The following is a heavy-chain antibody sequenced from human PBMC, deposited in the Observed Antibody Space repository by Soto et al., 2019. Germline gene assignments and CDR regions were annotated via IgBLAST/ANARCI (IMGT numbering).Heavy chain of an antibody. Sequence: PSETLSLTCTVSGGSISSGPYSWGWIRQPPGKGLEWIGTFYYSGSTNYNPSLESRVTISVDTSRNQFSLKVSSVTAADTAVYYCARLGGYCSSTICYGHYTMDVWGQGTTGTGSS. J-gene: IGHJ6*02. V-gene: IGHV4-39*01. CDR2: FYYSGST. CDR1: GGSISSGPYS. D-gene: IGHD2-2*01. CDR3: ARLGGYCSSTICYGHYTMDV.